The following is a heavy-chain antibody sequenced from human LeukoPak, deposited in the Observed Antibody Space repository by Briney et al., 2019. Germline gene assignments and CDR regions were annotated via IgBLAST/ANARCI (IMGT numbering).Heavy chain of an antibody. CDR1: GFTFGDYS. CDR3: TRGAGYISGSDY. CDR2: IRSKTYGGTT. V-gene: IGHV3-49*04. J-gene: IGHJ4*02. Sequence: GGSLRLSCTVSGFTFGDYSMTWVRQAPGKGLEWVGFIRSKTYGGTTEYAASVKGRFTISRDDSNSIAYLQMNSLKTEDTAVYYCTRGAGYISGSDYWGQGTLVTVSS. D-gene: IGHD6-19*01.